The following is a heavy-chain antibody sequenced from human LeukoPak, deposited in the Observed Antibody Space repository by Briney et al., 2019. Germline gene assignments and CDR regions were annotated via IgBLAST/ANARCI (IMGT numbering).Heavy chain of an antibody. V-gene: IGHV3-53*01. Sequence: GGSLRLSCAASGFTFNNYAMSWVRQAPGKGLEWASVIYSGGSTYYADSVKGRFTISRDNSKNTLYFQMASLRAEDTAVYYCARVNSGYYDYWGQGTLVTVSS. CDR3: ARVNSGYYDY. D-gene: IGHD3-22*01. CDR1: GFTFNNYA. CDR2: IYSGGST. J-gene: IGHJ4*02.